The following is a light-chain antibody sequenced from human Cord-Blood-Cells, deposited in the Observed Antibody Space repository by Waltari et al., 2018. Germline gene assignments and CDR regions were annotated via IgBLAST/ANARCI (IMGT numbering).Light chain of an antibody. Sequence: IVMTQSPLSLPVIPGEPAPIICRSRHSLLHSKGYNCLGWYLQKPEQSPQLLNYLGFNRASGVPDRFSGGGSSADFTLKISRVEAEDVGVYYCMRALQTPLTFGGGTKVEIK. V-gene: IGKV2-28*01. CDR3: MRALQTPLT. CDR2: LGF. CDR1: HSLLHSKGYNC. J-gene: IGKJ4*01.